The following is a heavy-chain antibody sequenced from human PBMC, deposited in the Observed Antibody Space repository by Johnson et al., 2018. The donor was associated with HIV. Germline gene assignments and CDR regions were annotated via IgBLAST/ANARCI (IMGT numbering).Heavy chain of an antibody. CDR2: ISWNSGSI. Sequence: VQLVESGGGLVQPGGSLRLSCAASGFTFSSYWMSWVRQAPGKGLEWVSGISWNSGSIGYADSVKGRFTISRDNAKNSLYLQMNSLRAEDTALYYCAKPSTESAFDIWGQGTMVTVSS. V-gene: IGHV3-9*01. CDR3: AKPSTESAFDI. J-gene: IGHJ3*02. D-gene: IGHD1-1*01. CDR1: GFTFSSYW.